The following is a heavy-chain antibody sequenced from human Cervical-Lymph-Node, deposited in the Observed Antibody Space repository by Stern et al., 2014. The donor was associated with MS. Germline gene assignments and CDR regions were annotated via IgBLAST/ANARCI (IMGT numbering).Heavy chain of an antibody. V-gene: IGHV1-2*02. CDR2: IDPNSGDQ. D-gene: IGHD4-17*01. Sequence: VQLVQSGAEVKRPGASVKVSCKASGYTFTNYYIHWVRQAPGQGLEWMGWIDPNSGDQNYAQKSQGRVTMTRDTSISTAYMELSRLTSDDTAVYYCARGRGDARPYYFDYWGQGTLVTVSS. CDR1: GYTFTNYY. J-gene: IGHJ4*02. CDR3: ARGRGDARPYYFDY.